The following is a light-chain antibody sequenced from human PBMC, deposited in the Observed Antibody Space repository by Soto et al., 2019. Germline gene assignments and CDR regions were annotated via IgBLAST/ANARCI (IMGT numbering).Light chain of an antibody. Sequence: EIVLTQSPGTLSLSPGERATLSCRASQSVSSSYLALYQHKPGQSPRLLIYVSSSRATGIPDRFSGSGSGTNFTLTISRLEPEDFAVYYCQQYGSWTFGQGTKVDIK. CDR2: VSS. V-gene: IGKV3-20*01. CDR1: QSVSSSY. CDR3: QQYGSWT. J-gene: IGKJ1*01.